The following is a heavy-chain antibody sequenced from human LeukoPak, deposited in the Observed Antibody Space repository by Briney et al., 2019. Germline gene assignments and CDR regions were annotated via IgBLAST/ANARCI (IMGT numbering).Heavy chain of an antibody. CDR1: GFTFSTYG. Sequence: GGSLRLSCAASGFTFSTYGMNWVRQAPGRGLEWVSSISSSSTYIFYADSVKGRFTISRDNAQNSLYLQMNSLRAEDTAVYYCARDLVLGGQGTLVTVSS. CDR2: ISSSSTYI. V-gene: IGHV3-21*01. D-gene: IGHD3-10*01. J-gene: IGHJ4*02. CDR3: ARDLVL.